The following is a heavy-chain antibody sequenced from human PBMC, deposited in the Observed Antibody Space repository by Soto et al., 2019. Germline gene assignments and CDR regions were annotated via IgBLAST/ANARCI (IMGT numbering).Heavy chain of an antibody. Sequence: EVQVLESGGGLVQPGGSLRLSCAASGVRFSDYAMTWVRQVPGRGLEWVSSIFASGDNTQYADSVKGRFTISRENSRDTLYLKMHSLRVEDTAVYYCARAPNGDYVGAFDIWGQGTMVTVSS. V-gene: IGHV3-23*01. D-gene: IGHD4-17*01. CDR2: IFASGDNT. CDR1: GVRFSDYA. J-gene: IGHJ3*02. CDR3: ARAPNGDYVGAFDI.